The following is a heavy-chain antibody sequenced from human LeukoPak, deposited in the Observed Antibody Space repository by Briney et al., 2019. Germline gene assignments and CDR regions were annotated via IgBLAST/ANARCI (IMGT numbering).Heavy chain of an antibody. J-gene: IGHJ4*02. CDR2: ISTRSTYT. D-gene: IGHD1-26*01. V-gene: IGHV3-23*01. Sequence: PGGSLRLSCAASKFTFYDYVMTWVRQAPGKGLEWVSAISTRSTYTYYADSVRGRFTISRDDSKSTLYLQMNRLRVDDTARYYCAPWIVGGFWADYWGQGALVTVSS. CDR1: KFTFYDYV. CDR3: APWIVGGFWADY.